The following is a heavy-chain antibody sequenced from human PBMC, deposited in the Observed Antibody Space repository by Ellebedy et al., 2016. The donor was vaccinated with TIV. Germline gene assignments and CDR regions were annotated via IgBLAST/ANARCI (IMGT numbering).Heavy chain of an antibody. Sequence: PGGSLRLSCAVSGFTFSTYEMNWVRQAPGEGLEWVANIKEDGSVKDYMDSVKGRSTTSRDNAKNSVYLQMNSLRAEDTAVYYCVPQGIPFDYWGQGTLVTVSS. CDR3: VPQGIPFDY. D-gene: IGHD3-10*01. V-gene: IGHV3-7*01. J-gene: IGHJ4*02. CDR1: GFTFSTYE. CDR2: IKEDGSVK.